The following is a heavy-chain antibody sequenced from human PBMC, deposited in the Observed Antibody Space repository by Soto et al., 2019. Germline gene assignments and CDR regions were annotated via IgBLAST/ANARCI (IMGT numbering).Heavy chain of an antibody. CDR2: IYPGDSDT. CDR3: ARHGADCGGDCYSYYYYGMDV. D-gene: IGHD2-21*02. V-gene: IGHV5-51*01. CDR1: GYSFTSYW. Sequence: PGESLKISCKGSGYSFTSYWIGWVRQMPGKGLEWMGIIYPGDSDTRYSPSFQGQVTISADKSISTAYLQWSSLKASDTARYYCARHGADCGGDCYSYYYYGMDVWGQGTTVTV. J-gene: IGHJ6*02.